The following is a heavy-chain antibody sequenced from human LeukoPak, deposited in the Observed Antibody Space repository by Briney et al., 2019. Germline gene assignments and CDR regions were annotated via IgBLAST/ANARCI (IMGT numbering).Heavy chain of an antibody. D-gene: IGHD6-13*01. J-gene: IGHJ5*02. CDR2: IYYSGST. CDR1: GGSISSSSYY. V-gene: IGHV4-39*07. Sequence: PSETLSLTCTVSGGSISSSSYYWGWIRQPPGKGLEWIGSIYYSGSTYYNPSLKSRVTISVDTSKNQFSLKLSSVTAADTAVYYCARGHPGYSLSWGQGTLVTVSS. CDR3: ARGHPGYSLS.